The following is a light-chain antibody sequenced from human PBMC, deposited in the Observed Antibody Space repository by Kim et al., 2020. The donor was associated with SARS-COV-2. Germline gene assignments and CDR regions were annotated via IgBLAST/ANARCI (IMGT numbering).Light chain of an antibody. Sequence: SPGERAPLSCRASQSVSSNLAWYQQKPGQAPRLLIYGASTRATGIPARFSCSGSGTEFTLTISSLQSEDFAVYYCQQYNNWPPFTFGPGTKVDIK. CDR2: GAS. CDR1: QSVSSN. J-gene: IGKJ3*01. V-gene: IGKV3-15*01. CDR3: QQYNNWPPFT.